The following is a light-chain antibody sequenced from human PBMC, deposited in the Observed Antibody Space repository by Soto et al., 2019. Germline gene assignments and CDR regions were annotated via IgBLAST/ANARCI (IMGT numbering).Light chain of an antibody. Sequence: IVLTQSPGPLSLSTGERANLSSRASQSVSNNYLAWYQQKPGQAPRLLIYGASNRATGIPDRFSGSGSGTDFTLTISRLEPEDFAVYYCQQYGSSGTFGQGTKV. CDR2: GAS. V-gene: IGKV3-20*01. CDR1: QSVSNNY. CDR3: QQYGSSGT. J-gene: IGKJ1*01.